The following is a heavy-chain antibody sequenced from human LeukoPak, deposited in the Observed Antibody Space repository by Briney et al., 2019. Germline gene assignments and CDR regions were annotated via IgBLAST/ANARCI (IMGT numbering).Heavy chain of an antibody. V-gene: IGHV3-30*04. CDR3: ARERTGYYIVY. J-gene: IGHJ4*02. CDR2: ITYDGSDK. Sequence: PGRSLRLSCAASGFTFNNYAMHWVRQAPGKGLEWVALITYDGSDKYYADSVKGRFTISRDSSENTLYLQMNSLGADDTALYYCARERTGYYIVYWGQGTLVTVSS. D-gene: IGHD3-3*01. CDR1: GFTFNNYA.